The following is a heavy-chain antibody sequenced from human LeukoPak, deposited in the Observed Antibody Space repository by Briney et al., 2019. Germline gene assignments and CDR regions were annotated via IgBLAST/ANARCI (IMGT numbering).Heavy chain of an antibody. J-gene: IGHJ4*02. CDR2: IYHSGST. CDR3: ARVLKGRAPFDY. V-gene: IGHV4-38-2*02. CDR1: GYSINSGYY. Sequence: SETLSLTCTVSGYSINSGYYWGWIWQPPGKGLEWIGSIYHSGSTYYNPSLKSRVTISVDTSKNQFSLKLSSVTAADTAVYYCARVLKGRAPFDYWGQGTLVTVSS.